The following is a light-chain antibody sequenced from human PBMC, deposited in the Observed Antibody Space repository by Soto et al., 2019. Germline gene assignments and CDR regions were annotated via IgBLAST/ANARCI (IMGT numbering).Light chain of an antibody. Sequence: QSVLTQPPSVSGTPGQTVTISCSGSTSNIGSNPVNWYRQLPGTAPRLLISTNNQRPSGVPDRFSGSRSGTSASLAISGLQSEDEADYYCAAWDDRLNGPSYVFGTGTKVTVL. CDR3: AAWDDRLNGPSYV. CDR1: TSNIGSNP. CDR2: TNN. J-gene: IGLJ1*01. V-gene: IGLV1-44*01.